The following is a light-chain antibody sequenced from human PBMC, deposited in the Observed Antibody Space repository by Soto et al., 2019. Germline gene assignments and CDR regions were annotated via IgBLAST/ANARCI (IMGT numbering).Light chain of an antibody. V-gene: IGKV2-28*01. Sequence: DIVMTQSPLPLPVTPGEPASISCRSSPSLLHSNGYNYLDWYLQKPGQSPQLLIYLGSNRASGVPDRFSGSGSGTDFTLKISRVEAEDVGVYYCMQALQTPPTFGQGTRLEI. CDR1: PSLLHSNGYNY. J-gene: IGKJ5*01. CDR2: LGS. CDR3: MQALQTPPT.